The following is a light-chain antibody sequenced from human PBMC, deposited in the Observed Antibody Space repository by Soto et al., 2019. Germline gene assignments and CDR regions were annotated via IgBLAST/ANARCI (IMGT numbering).Light chain of an antibody. Sequence: QSVLTQPPSASGSPGQSVTISCTGTSSDVGAYNYVSWYQQLPGKAPKLIIYEVSKRPSGVPDRFSGSKSGNTASLTVSGLQAEDSPDYYCTFFVSXSGSSYV. CDR1: SSDVGAYNY. V-gene: IGLV2-8*01. J-gene: IGLJ1*01. CDR2: EVS. CDR3: TFFVSXSGSSYV.